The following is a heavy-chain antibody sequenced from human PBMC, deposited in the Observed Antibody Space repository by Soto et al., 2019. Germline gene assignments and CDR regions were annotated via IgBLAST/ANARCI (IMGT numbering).Heavy chain of an antibody. J-gene: IGHJ4*02. V-gene: IGHV1-18*01. CDR3: ARGLELSFVTIGAKDIVVVPADY. CDR2: ISAYNGNT. D-gene: IGHD2-2*01. Sequence: ASVKVSCKASGYTFTSYGISWVRQAPGQGLEWMGWISAYNGNTNYAQKLQGRVTMTTDTSTSTAYMELRSLRSDDTAVYYCARGLELSFVTIGAKDIVVVPADYWGQGTLVTVSS. CDR1: GYTFTSYG.